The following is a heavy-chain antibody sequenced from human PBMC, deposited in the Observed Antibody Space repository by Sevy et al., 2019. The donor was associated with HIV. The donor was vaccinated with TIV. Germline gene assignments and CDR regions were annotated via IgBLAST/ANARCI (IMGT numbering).Heavy chain of an antibody. CDR2: INGDGTNT. V-gene: IGHV3-74*01. D-gene: IGHD2-15*01. J-gene: IGHJ4*02. Sequence: GGSLRLSCAASGFTFNRNWMHWVRQAPGKGLVWVSQINGDGTNTNYADSVKGRFTISRDNAKNTVYLQMNSLTVEDTAVYYCASDVYCSSGRCFSPRFDNWGQGTLVTVSS. CDR1: GFTFNRNW. CDR3: ASDVYCSSGRCFSPRFDN.